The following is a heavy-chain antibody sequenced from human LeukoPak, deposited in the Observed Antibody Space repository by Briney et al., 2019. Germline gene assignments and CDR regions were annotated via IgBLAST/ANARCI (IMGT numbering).Heavy chain of an antibody. Sequence: PGGSLRLSCAASGFTFSSYSMTWVRQAPGKGLEWVANIKHDGSEKYYVDSVQGRFTISRDNAKNSLYLQVNSLRAEDTAVYYCAREVVDSYFDYWGQGTLVTVSS. CDR3: AREVVDSYFDY. D-gene: IGHD2-15*01. CDR2: IKHDGSEK. V-gene: IGHV3-7*04. CDR1: GFTFSSYS. J-gene: IGHJ4*02.